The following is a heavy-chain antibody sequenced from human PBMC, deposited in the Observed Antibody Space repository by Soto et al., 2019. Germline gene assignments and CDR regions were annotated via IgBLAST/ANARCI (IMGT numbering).Heavy chain of an antibody. CDR3: ARGKYYYDVSGNFDY. Sequence: SVKVSCKASGGTFSSYTFSWVRQAPGQGLEWMGRVIPILGITNYAQKFQGRVAITADKFTSTAYMELSSLRSEDTAMYYCARGKYYYDVSGNFDYRGQGTLVTVSS. J-gene: IGHJ4*02. CDR1: GGTFSSYT. D-gene: IGHD3-22*01. V-gene: IGHV1-69*02. CDR2: VIPILGIT.